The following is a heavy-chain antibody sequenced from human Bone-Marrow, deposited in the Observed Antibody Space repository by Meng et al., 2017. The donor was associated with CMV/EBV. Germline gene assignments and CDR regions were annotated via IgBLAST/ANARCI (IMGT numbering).Heavy chain of an antibody. Sequence: VSCKGSGYSFTNYWIGWVRPMPGKGLEWMGIIDPGESDTSYSPSFQGRVTISTDKSISTAYLQWSSLKASDTATYYCARGRRGPNAEYFQHLGQGPLVTVSS. CDR3: ARGRRGPNAEYFQH. CDR2: IDPGESDT. CDR1: GYSFTNYW. V-gene: IGHV5-51*01. J-gene: IGHJ1*01.